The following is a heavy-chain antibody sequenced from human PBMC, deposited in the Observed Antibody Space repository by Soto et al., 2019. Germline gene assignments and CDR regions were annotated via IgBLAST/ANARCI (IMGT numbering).Heavy chain of an antibody. CDR1: GFTFSTYA. V-gene: IGHV3-30*18. J-gene: IGHJ5*02. D-gene: IGHD2-15*01. CDR2: ISNDGSNK. Sequence: QVQLVESGGGVVQPGRSLRLSCAASGFTFSTYAMHWVRQAPGKGLEWVAVISNDGSNKYYADSVKGRFTISRDNSKNTLSLQMNSLRPEDTAMYYCAKAGVVGYCSGGSCFNWFDPWGQGTLVTVSS. CDR3: AKAGVVGYCSGGSCFNWFDP.